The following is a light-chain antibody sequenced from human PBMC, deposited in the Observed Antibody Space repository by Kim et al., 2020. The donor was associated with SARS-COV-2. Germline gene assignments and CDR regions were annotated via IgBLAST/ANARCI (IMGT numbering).Light chain of an antibody. Sequence: ASLGDRVTITCRASQDITNSLAWYQQKPGKVPKVLIYAASTLQSGVPSRFSGSGSGTEFTLTISSLQTEDVATYYCQKYNSAPWTFGPGTKVDIK. CDR1: QDITNS. CDR3: QKYNSAPWT. J-gene: IGKJ1*01. CDR2: AAS. V-gene: IGKV1-27*01.